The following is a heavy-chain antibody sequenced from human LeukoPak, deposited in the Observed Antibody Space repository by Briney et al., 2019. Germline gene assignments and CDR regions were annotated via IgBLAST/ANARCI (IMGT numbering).Heavy chain of an antibody. J-gene: IGHJ4*02. CDR1: GGPISRGDYY. D-gene: IGHD2-2*01. CDR3: ARHETSASGTSNFDY. Sequence: SETLSLPCTVSGGPISRGDYYWRWIPQPPGKGRLWFGYIYYSGRTNYNPSLKSRVTVSIDTSNNQLSLRLSSVTAADTAVYYCARHETSASGTSNFDYWGQGTLVTVSS. V-gene: IGHV4-30-4*01. CDR2: IYYSGRT.